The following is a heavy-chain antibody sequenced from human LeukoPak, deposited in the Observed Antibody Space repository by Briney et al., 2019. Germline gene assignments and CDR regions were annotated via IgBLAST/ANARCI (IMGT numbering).Heavy chain of an antibody. D-gene: IGHD3-3*01. CDR2: INSDGSST. J-gene: IGHJ3*02. CDR1: EFTFSSYW. V-gene: IGHV3-74*01. CDR3: ARGFTIFGVVNDAFDI. Sequence: GGSLRLSCAASEFTFSSYWMHWVRQAPGKGLVWVSRINSDGSSTSYADSVKGRFTISRDNAKNTLYLQMNSLRAEDTAVYYCARGFTIFGVVNDAFDIWGQGTMVTVSS.